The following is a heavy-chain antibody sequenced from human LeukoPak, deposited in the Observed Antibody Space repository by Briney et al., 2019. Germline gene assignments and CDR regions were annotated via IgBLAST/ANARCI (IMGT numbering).Heavy chain of an antibody. D-gene: IGHD3-10*01. J-gene: IGHJ4*02. V-gene: IGHV7-4-1*02. CDR3: ARNNADGEGRFSY. CDR1: GYTFTGYY. CDR2: INTNTGNP. Sequence: ASVKVSCKASGYTFTGYYMHWVRQAPGQGLEWMGWINTNTGNPTYAQGFTGRFVFSLDTSVSTAYLQISSLEAEGSAVYYCARNNADGEGRFSYWGQGTLVTVSS.